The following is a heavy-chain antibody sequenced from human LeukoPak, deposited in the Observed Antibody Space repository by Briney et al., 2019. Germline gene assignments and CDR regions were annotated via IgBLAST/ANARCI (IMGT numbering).Heavy chain of an antibody. D-gene: IGHD6-19*01. V-gene: IGHV5-51*07. Sequence: GASLKISCEDSGYSFTSYWIGCQHQMTGKGLERTSPIYPGDSDGRYSPSFQGQVTISADKSISNAYLQWSSLKASDTAMYYCARHRSSGWRDAFDIWGQGTMVTVSS. CDR1: GYSFTSYW. J-gene: IGHJ3*02. CDR3: ARHRSSGWRDAFDI. CDR2: IYPGDSDG.